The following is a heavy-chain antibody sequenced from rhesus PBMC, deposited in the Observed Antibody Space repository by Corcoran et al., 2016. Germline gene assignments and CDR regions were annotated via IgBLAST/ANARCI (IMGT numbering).Heavy chain of an antibody. CDR1: GGTIRSGSYS. J-gene: IGHJ1*01. V-gene: IGHV4S12*01. Sequence: QVQLQESGPGVVKPPETLSPPCAVSGGTIRSGSYSWSWIGHPPGKGLEWIGGIYSNSESTNNNPSLKSRVTTSKDTSKNQFSLKLSSVTATDTAVYYCARRRQLEEYFEFWGQGALVTVSS. D-gene: IGHD6-25*01. CDR3: ARRRQLEEYFEF. CDR2: IYSNSEST.